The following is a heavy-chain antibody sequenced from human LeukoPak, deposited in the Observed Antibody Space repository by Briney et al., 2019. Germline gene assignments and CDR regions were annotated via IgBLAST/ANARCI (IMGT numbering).Heavy chain of an antibody. V-gene: IGHV3-48*03. Sequence: GGSLRLSCAASGFTFSTYEMNWVRQAPGKGLEWVSYISVSGGTIKYADSVKGRFTISRDNAKNSLYLQLNSLRAEDTAVYYCARGDGGYYYGMDVWGQGTKVTVSS. CDR2: ISVSGGTI. D-gene: IGHD3-3*01. CDR1: GFTFSTYE. J-gene: IGHJ6*02. CDR3: ARGDGGYYYGMDV.